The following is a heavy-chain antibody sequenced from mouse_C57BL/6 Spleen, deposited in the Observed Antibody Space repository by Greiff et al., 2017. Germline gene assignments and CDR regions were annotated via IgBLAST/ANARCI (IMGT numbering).Heavy chain of an antibody. Sequence: EVQLQQSGAELVRPGASVKLSCTASGFNIKDDYMHWVKQRPEQGLEWIGWIDPENGDTEYASKFQGKATITADTSSNTAYLQLSSLTSEDTAVYYCTTSDSSGFAWFAYWGQGTLVTVSA. CDR3: TTSDSSGFAWFAY. CDR2: IDPENGDT. D-gene: IGHD3-2*02. J-gene: IGHJ3*01. V-gene: IGHV14-4*01. CDR1: GFNIKDDY.